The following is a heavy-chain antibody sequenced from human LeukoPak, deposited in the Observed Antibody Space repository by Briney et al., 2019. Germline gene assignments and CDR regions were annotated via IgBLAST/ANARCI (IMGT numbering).Heavy chain of an antibody. CDR1: GYSFTSYW. CDR2: IYPGDSDT. J-gene: IGHJ5*02. V-gene: IGHV5-51*01. CDR3: ARCDSGSYSWDWFDP. Sequence: GESLKISCKGSGYSFTSYWIGWVRQMPGKGLEWMGIIYPGDSDTRYSPSFRGQVTISADKSITTAYLQWSSLKASDTAMYYCARCDSGSYSWDWFDPWGQGTLVTVSS. D-gene: IGHD1-26*01.